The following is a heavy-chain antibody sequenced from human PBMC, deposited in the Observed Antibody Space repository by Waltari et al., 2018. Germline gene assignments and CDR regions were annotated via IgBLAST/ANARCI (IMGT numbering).Heavy chain of an antibody. Sequence: QLQLQESGPGLVKPSETLSLTCTVSGGSISSSRYYWGWIRQPPGKGVEWIVMIYYSGSTYFNPSFKRRVTISVDTYKIHVSLKLSSVTVAYTAVYDWARQRGSSRAYYYYYMDVWGKGTTVTISS. D-gene: IGHD6-25*01. V-gene: IGHV4-39*07. CDR1: GGSISSSRYY. J-gene: IGHJ6*03. CDR2: IYYSGST. CDR3: ARQRGSSRAYYYYYMDV.